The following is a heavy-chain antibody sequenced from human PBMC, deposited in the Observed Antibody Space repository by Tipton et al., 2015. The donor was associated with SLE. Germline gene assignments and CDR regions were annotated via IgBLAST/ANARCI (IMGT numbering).Heavy chain of an antibody. CDR3: AGGISYYFDY. Sequence: TLSLACTVSGGSISSYYWSWIRQPPGKGLEWIGYIYYSGSTNYNPSLKSRVTISVDTSKNQFSLKLSSVTAADTAVYYCAGGISYYFDYWGQGTLVTVSS. D-gene: IGHD4-23*01. CDR2: IYYSGST. J-gene: IGHJ4*02. CDR1: GGSISSYY. V-gene: IGHV4-59*01.